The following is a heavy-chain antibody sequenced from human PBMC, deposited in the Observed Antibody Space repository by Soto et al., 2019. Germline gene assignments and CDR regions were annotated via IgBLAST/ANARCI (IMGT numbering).Heavy chain of an antibody. J-gene: IGHJ4*02. Sequence: GGSLRLSCAASGFTFSSYEMNWVRQAPGKGLEWVSYISSSGSTIYYADSVKGRFTISRDNAKNSLYLQMNSLRAEDTAVYYCARVRADVCSSTSCPHFDYWGQGTLGTVSS. CDR1: GFTFSSYE. CDR2: ISSSGSTI. CDR3: ARVRADVCSSTSCPHFDY. V-gene: IGHV3-48*03. D-gene: IGHD2-2*01.